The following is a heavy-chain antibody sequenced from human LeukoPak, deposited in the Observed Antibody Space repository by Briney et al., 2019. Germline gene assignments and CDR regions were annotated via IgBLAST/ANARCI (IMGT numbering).Heavy chain of an antibody. Sequence: GGSLRLSCAASGFTFSSYAMPWVRQAPGKGLEWVAIISADGSNKFYADSLKGRFSISRDNSENTLYLQMGSLRAEDTAVYYCVRGVSGYYMDLWGKGTTVTVSS. CDR3: VRGVSGYYMDL. CDR1: GFTFSSYA. D-gene: IGHD6-19*01. V-gene: IGHV3-30*04. CDR2: ISADGSNK. J-gene: IGHJ6*03.